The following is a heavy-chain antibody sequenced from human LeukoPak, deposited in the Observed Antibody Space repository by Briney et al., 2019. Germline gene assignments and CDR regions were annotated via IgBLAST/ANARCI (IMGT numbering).Heavy chain of an antibody. Sequence: GASVKVSCKASGGTFSSYAISWVRQAPGQGLEWMGGIIPIFGTANYAQKFQGRVTITADESTSTAYMELSSLRSEDTAVYYCASGGYSYGWDAFDIWGQGTMVTVSS. V-gene: IGHV1-69*01. CDR2: IIPIFGTA. D-gene: IGHD5-18*01. CDR1: GGTFSSYA. J-gene: IGHJ3*02. CDR3: ASGGYSYGWDAFDI.